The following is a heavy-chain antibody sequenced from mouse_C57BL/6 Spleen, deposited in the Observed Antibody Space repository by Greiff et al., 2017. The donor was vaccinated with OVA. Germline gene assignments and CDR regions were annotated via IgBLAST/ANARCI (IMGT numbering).Heavy chain of an antibody. Sequence: EVQGVESGGGLVQPKGSLKLSCAASGFSFNTYAMNWVRQAPGKGLEWVARIRSKSNNYATYYADSVKDRFTISRDDSESMLYLQMNNLKTEDTAMYYCVRQKTSFDYWGQGTTLTVSS. J-gene: IGHJ2*01. CDR1: GFSFNTYA. V-gene: IGHV10-1*01. CDR3: VRQKTSFDY. CDR2: IRSKSNNYAT.